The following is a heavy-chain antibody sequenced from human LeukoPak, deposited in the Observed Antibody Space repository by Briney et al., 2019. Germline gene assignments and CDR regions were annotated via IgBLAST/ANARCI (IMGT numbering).Heavy chain of an antibody. J-gene: IGHJ4*02. CDR1: GYTFTGYY. CDR3: AREYTAYDSSGYYVV. Sequence: ASVKVSCKASGYTFTGYYMHWVRQAPGQGLEWMGWINPNSGGTNYAQEFQGRVTMTRDTSISTAYMELSRLRSDDTAVYYCAREYTAYDSSGYYVVWGQGTLVTVSS. D-gene: IGHD3-22*01. CDR2: INPNSGGT. V-gene: IGHV1-2*02.